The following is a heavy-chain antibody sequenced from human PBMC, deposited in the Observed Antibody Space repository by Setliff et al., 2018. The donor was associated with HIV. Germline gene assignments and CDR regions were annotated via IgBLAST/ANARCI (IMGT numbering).Heavy chain of an antibody. CDR2: INHSGST. J-gene: IGHJ4*02. CDR1: GGSASGYY. D-gene: IGHD3-10*01. Sequence: SETLSLTCAVYGGSASGYYWTWMRHLPGRGLQWIGEINHSGSTTYNPSLKSRIKISVDMSKNQFSLNMTSVTAADTAVYYCATKRVVRGRPFDSWGQGTLVTVSS. CDR3: ATKRVVRGRPFDS. V-gene: IGHV4-34*01.